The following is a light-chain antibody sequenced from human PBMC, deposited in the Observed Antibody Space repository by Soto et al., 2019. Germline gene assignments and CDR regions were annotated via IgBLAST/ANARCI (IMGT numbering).Light chain of an antibody. CDR1: QDIRNE. Sequence: AIQMTQSPSSLSASVGDRVTITCRASQDIRNELGWYQQKPGKAPKLLIYAASSLQSGVPSRFSGRGSGTDFTLTISSLQPEDFATDYCLHDYNYPRTFGQGTKVEVK. CDR3: LHDYNYPRT. V-gene: IGKV1-6*01. CDR2: AAS. J-gene: IGKJ1*01.